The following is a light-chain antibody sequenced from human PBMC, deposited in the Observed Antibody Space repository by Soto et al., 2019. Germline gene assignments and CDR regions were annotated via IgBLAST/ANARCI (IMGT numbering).Light chain of an antibody. V-gene: IGKV3-15*01. CDR2: AAS. CDR3: QQYNNWPPLT. J-gene: IGKJ4*01. CDR1: QNVSSN. Sequence: EIVMTQSPATLSVSPGERATLSCRASQNVSSNLAGYQQKPGQSPRLLIYAASTRPTGIPARFSGSGSGTEFPLTISRLQSEDFAVYYCQQYNNWPPLTFGGGTKVEIK.